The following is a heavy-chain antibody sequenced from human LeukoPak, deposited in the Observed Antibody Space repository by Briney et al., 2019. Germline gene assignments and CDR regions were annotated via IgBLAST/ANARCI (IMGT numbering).Heavy chain of an antibody. J-gene: IGHJ4*02. V-gene: IGHV1-18*01. Sequence: ASVKVSCKASGYTFTSYGISWVRQAPGQGLEWMGWISAYNGNTNYAQKLQGRVTMTTDTSTSTAYMELRSLGSDDTAVYYCVREIHDYYDSSGYYYGLDYWGQGTLVTVSS. CDR3: VREIHDYYDSSGYYYGLDY. CDR2: ISAYNGNT. CDR1: GYTFTSYG. D-gene: IGHD3-22*01.